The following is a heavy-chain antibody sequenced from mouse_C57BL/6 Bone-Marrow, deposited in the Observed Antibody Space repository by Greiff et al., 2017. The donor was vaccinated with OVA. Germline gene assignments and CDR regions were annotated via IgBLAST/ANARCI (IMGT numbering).Heavy chain of an antibody. V-gene: IGHV1-18*01. D-gene: IGHD1-1*01. J-gene: IGHJ3*01. CDR1: GYTFTDYN. CDR3: ASGSYYPFAY. Sequence: VQLQQSGPELVKPGASVKIPCKASGYTFTDYNMDWVKQSHGKSLEWIGDINPNNGGTIYNQKFKGKATLTVDKSSSTAYMELRSLTSEDTAVYYCASGSYYPFAYWGQGTLVTVSA. CDR2: INPNNGGT.